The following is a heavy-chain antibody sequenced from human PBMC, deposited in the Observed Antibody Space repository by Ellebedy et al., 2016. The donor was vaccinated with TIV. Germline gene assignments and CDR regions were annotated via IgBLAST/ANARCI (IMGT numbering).Heavy chain of an antibody. J-gene: IGHJ4*02. V-gene: IGHV3-33*06. CDR1: GFTFSSYA. D-gene: IGHD6-19*01. Sequence: PGGSLRLSCAASGFTFSSYAMHWVRQAPGKGLEWVSVIWYDGINKYYADSVKGRFTISRDNSKNTRFLQMNSLRVEDTAVYYCAKELKEGSSDYWGQGTLVTVSS. CDR3: AKELKEGSSDY. CDR2: IWYDGINK.